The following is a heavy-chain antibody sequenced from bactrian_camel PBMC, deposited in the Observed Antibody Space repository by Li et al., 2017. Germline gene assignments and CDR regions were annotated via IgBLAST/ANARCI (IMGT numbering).Heavy chain of an antibody. CDR3: VAEPGLSGLVPTETPLLV. Sequence: QVQLVESGGGSVQAGGSLRLSCVASGNTTSHNCMGWFRQVPGKEREGVAIIKRTDVAVYSDSVKGRFTISRDNAKYTLYLTMNNLKTDDTAMYYCVAEPGLSGLVPTETPLLVWGQGTQVTVS. CDR2: IKRTDVA. J-gene: IGHJ4*01. D-gene: IGHD2*01. V-gene: IGHV3S53*01. CDR1: GNTTSHNC.